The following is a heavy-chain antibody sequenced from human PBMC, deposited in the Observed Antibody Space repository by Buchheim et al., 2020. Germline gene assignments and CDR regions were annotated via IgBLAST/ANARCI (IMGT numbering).Heavy chain of an antibody. CDR3: ARAVEDVEMATIFDY. CDR2: INPNSGGT. Sequence: QVQLVQSGAEVKKPGASVKVSCKASGYTFTGYYMHWVRQAPGQGLEWMGWINPNSGGTNYAQKLQGWVTMTREPSISTAYHELSRLRSDDTAVYYCARAVEDVEMATIFDYWGQGTL. CDR1: GYTFTGYY. J-gene: IGHJ4*02. D-gene: IGHD5-24*01. V-gene: IGHV1-2*04.